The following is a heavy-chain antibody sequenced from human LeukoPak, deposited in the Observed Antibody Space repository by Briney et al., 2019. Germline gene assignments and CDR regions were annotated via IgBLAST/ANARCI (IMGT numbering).Heavy chain of an antibody. V-gene: IGHV1-69*13. CDR3: ARDIAVADAMLSWFDP. D-gene: IGHD6-19*01. Sequence: GASVKVSCKASGGTFSNYAISWVRQAPGQGLEWMGGIIPIFGTANYAQKFQGRVTITADESTSTAYMELSSLRSEDTAVYYCARDIAVADAMLSWFDPWGQGTLVTVSS. J-gene: IGHJ5*02. CDR2: IIPIFGTA. CDR1: GGTFSNYA.